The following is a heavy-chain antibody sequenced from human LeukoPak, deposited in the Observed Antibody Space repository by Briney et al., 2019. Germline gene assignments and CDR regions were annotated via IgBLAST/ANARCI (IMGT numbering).Heavy chain of an antibody. CDR1: GGSISSSSYY. CDR3: ARDRAAVSWFDP. J-gene: IGHJ5*02. V-gene: IGHV4-39*07. Sequence: LSETLSLTCTVSGGSISSSSYYWGWIRQPPGKGLEWIGSIYYSGSTYYNPSLKSRVTISVDTSKNQFSLKLSSVTAADTAVYYCARDRAAVSWFDPWGQGTLVTVSS. D-gene: IGHD6-13*01. CDR2: IYYSGST.